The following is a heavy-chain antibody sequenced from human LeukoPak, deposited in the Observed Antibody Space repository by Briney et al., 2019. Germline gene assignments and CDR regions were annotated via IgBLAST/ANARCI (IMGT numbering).Heavy chain of an antibody. D-gene: IGHD3-22*01. J-gene: IGHJ4*02. CDR2: IRGNADTT. CDR1: GFIFSNYG. Sequence: GGSLRLSCAASGFIFSNYGMSWVRQAPGKGLEWVSGIRGNADTTYYADSVKGRFSIFRDNSKNMLYLQMNSLRVEDTAVYYCAKGHADSSGYYYFDSWGQGTLVTVPS. CDR3: AKGHADSSGYYYFDS. V-gene: IGHV3-23*01.